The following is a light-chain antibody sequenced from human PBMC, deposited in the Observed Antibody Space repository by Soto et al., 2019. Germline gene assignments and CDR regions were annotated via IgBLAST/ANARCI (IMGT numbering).Light chain of an antibody. V-gene: IGKV3-15*01. CDR1: RSVTSI. J-gene: IGKJ2*01. CDR3: QHYSGWPPV. CDR2: QTS. Sequence: ELVMTQSPVTLSVSPGERATLSCRASRSVTSIVAWYQQNPGQAPGLLSYQTSARATGIPGRLSGSGSGTDFTLPISNLQSEDFALYYCQHYSGWPPVFGQGTKVDVK.